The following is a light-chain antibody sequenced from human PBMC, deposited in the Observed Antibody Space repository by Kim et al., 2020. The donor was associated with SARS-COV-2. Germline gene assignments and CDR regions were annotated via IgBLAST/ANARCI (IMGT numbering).Light chain of an antibody. V-gene: IGLV3-25*03. CDR2: EDT. CDR1: ALPKQY. Sequence: PGPTARITCSGDALPKQYAYWFPQKPGQAPVVVIYEDTERPTGIPERFSGSTSGTTVTLTISGVQAEDEADYYCQSADSSDTFWVFGGGTQLTVL. J-gene: IGLJ3*02. CDR3: QSADSSDTFWV.